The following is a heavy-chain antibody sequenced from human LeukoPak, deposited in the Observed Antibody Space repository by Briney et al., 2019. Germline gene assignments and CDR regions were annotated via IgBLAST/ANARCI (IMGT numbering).Heavy chain of an antibody. CDR3: ARDAPHNWFDT. CDR2: INSDGGGA. CDR1: GITFGNNW. Sequence: GGSLRLSCAASGITFGNNWMHWVRQGPGKGLVWISRINSDGGGAIYADSVKGRFIVSRDNAKNTLYLQMNSLRAEDTAVYYCARDAPHNWFDTWAREPWSPSP. V-gene: IGHV3-74*01. J-gene: IGHJ5*02.